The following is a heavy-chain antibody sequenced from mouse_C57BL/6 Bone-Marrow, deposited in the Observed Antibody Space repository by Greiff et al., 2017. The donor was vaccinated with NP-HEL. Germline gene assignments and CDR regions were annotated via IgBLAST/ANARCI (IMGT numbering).Heavy chain of an antibody. J-gene: IGHJ1*03. CDR3: AIYEYDPLRYVDV. Sequence: QVQLQQPGAELVRPGPSVPLSFPASGYTFTSYWMHWVKQRPGHGLEWIGVIDPSDSYTNYNQKFKGKATLTVDTSSSTAYMQRSSRTSEDTAVYYCAIYEYDPLRYVDVWGTGTTVTVSS. CDR2: IDPSDSYT. D-gene: IGHD2-4*01. CDR1: GYTFTSYW. V-gene: IGHV1-59*01.